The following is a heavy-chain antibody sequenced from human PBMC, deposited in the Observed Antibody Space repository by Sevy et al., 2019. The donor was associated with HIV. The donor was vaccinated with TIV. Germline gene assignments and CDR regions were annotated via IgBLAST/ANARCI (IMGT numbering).Heavy chain of an antibody. J-gene: IGHJ4*02. Sequence: GGSLRLSCAASGFTFSNYSMSWVRQPPGKGLEWVSTLSFGCGEINYADSVKGRFTISRDNSKRSVYLQMNNLRHEDTAVYYCAREGCTKPHDYWGQGTLVTVSS. V-gene: IGHV3-23*01. CDR2: LSFGCGEI. CDR1: GFTFSNYS. D-gene: IGHD2-8*01. CDR3: AREGCTKPHDY.